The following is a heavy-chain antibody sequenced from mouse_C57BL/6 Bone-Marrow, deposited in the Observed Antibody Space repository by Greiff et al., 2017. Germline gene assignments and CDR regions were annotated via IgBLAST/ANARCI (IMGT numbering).Heavy chain of an antibody. J-gene: IGHJ2*01. D-gene: IGHD2-4*01. CDR3: SRSGDYDADY. Sequence: QVQLQQSDAELVKPGASVKISCKVSGYTFTDHTIHWMKQRPEQGLEWIGYISPRDGSTTYNEKFKGKATLTADKSSSTAYMQLNSLTSEVSASYIWSRSGDYDADYWGQGTTLTVSS. V-gene: IGHV1-78*01. CDR2: ISPRDGST. CDR1: GYTFTDHT.